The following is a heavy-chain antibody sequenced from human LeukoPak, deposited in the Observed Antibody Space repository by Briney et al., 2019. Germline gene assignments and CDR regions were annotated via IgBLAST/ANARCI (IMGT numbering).Heavy chain of an antibody. D-gene: IGHD6-13*01. Sequence: GGSLRLSCAASGFTFSSYWMSWVRQAPGKGLEWVANIKRDGSEKYYVDSVKGRFTISRDNAKNSLYLQMNSLRAEDTAVYYCARDRWQQLDNFDYWGQGTLVTVSS. J-gene: IGHJ4*02. V-gene: IGHV3-7*04. CDR3: ARDRWQQLDNFDY. CDR2: IKRDGSEK. CDR1: GFTFSSYW.